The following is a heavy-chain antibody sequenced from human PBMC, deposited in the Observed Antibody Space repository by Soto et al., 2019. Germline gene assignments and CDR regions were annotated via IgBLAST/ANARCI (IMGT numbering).Heavy chain of an antibody. CDR3: AGGGYYYCGMDV. J-gene: IGHJ6*02. V-gene: IGHV4-59*01. CDR2: IYYSGST. D-gene: IGHD3-16*01. Sequence: SETLSLTCTVSGGSISSYYWSWIRQPPGKGLEWIGYIYYSGSTNYNPSLKSRVTISVDTSKNQFSLKLSSVTAADTAVYYCAGGGYYYCGMDVWGQGTTVTVSS. CDR1: GGSISSYY.